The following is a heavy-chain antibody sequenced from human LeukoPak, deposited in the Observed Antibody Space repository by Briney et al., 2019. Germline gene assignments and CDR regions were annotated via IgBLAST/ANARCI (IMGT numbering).Heavy chain of an antibody. CDR1: GFTFSSYW. Sequence: GGSLRLSCAASGFTFSSYWMHWVRQAPGKGLAWVSRINSDGSSTSYADSVKGRFTISRDNAKNTLYLQMNSLRAEDTAVYYCARDDHPYYFDYWGQGTLVTVSS. V-gene: IGHV3-74*01. CDR3: ARDDHPYYFDY. J-gene: IGHJ4*02. CDR2: INSDGSST.